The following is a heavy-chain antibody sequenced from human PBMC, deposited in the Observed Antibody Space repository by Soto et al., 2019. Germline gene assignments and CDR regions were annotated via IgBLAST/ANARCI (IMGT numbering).Heavy chain of an antibody. D-gene: IGHD3-22*01. Sequence: SQTLSLTCAISGDSVSSNSVVWNWIRQSPSRGLEWLGRTYYRSKWYYEYAESVKSRIAINPDTSKNQFSLQLNSVTPEDTAVYYCARRVYYDSGWFDPWGQGTLVTVSS. CDR3: ARRVYYDSGWFDP. CDR1: GDSVSSNSVV. J-gene: IGHJ5*02. CDR2: TYYRSKWYY. V-gene: IGHV6-1*01.